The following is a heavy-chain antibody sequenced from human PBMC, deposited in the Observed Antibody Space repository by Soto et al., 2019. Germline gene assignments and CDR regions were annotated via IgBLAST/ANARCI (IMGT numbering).Heavy chain of an antibody. CDR1: GDTFNFHS. CDR2: VNPILSMS. D-gene: IGHD3-10*01. J-gene: IGHJ4*02. V-gene: IGHV1-69*04. CDR3: ATSYGSGYRAFDY. Sequence: QVQLVQSGAEVKRPGSSVKVSCKASGDTFNFHSINWVRQAPGLGLEWMGRVNPILSMSNFAQRFQGRVTMTADKSTSTAYMELSGLRSEDTAIYYCATSYGSGYRAFDYWGPGALVTVSS.